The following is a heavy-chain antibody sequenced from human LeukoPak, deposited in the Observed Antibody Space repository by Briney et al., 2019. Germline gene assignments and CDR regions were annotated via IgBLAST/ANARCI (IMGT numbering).Heavy chain of an antibody. Sequence: PSETLSLTCAVYGGSFSGYYWSWIRQPPGKGLEWIGEINHSGSTNYNPSLKSRVTISVDTSKNQFSLKLSSVTAADTAVYYCASVSYDSSGYCTGFDYWGQGTLVTVSS. D-gene: IGHD3-22*01. CDR3: ASVSYDSSGYCTGFDY. J-gene: IGHJ4*02. V-gene: IGHV4-34*01. CDR2: INHSGST. CDR1: GGSFSGYY.